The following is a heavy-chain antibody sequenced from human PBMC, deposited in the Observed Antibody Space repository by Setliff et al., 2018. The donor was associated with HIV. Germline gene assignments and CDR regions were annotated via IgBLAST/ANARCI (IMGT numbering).Heavy chain of an antibody. Sequence: GESLKISCQGSGYSFTSHWIIWMRQKPGKGLEWMGSIYPGDSDVRYSPSFRGQVTISADTSISTVSLQWGTLKASDTAMYFCARGISFTRRYDAFDIWGQGTMVTV. D-gene: IGHD3-9*01. J-gene: IGHJ3*02. CDR1: GYSFTSHW. V-gene: IGHV5-51*01. CDR3: ARGISFTRRYDAFDI. CDR2: IYPGDSDV.